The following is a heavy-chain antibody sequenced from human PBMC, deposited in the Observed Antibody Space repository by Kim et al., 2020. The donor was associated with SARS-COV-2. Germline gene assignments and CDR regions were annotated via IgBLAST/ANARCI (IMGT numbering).Heavy chain of an antibody. Sequence: DYAVSVKSRITINPDTSKNQFSLQLNSVTPEDTAVYYCARDSLSSGWYNVWGQGTTVTVSS. D-gene: IGHD6-19*01. V-gene: IGHV6-1*01. CDR3: ARDSLSSGWYNV. J-gene: IGHJ6*02.